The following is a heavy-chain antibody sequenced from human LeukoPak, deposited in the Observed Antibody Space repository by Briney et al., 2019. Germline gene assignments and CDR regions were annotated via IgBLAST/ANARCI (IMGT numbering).Heavy chain of an antibody. D-gene: IGHD2-21*02. CDR2: VSGSGDTT. Sequence: PGGSLRLSCAASGFTFSSYAVNWVRQAPGRGLEWVSAVSGSGDTTYYADSVEGRFTISRDNSKSTLYLQMNSLRAEDTAVYYCAKGRRAVAVTVFDYWGQGTLVTVSS. CDR1: GFTFSSYA. V-gene: IGHV3-23*01. CDR3: AKGRRAVAVTVFDY. J-gene: IGHJ4*02.